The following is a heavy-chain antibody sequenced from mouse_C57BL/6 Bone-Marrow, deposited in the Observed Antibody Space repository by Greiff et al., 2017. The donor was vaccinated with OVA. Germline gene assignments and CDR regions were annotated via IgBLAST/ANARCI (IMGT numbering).Heavy chain of an antibody. CDR3: ARWLLRGAY. D-gene: IGHD2-3*01. V-gene: IGHV5-12*01. Sequence: EVQLVESGGGLVQPGGSLKLSCAASGFTFSDYYMYWVRQTPEKRLEWVAYISNGGGSTYYPDTVKGRFTISRDNAKNTLYLQMSSLKSEDTAMYYCARWLLRGAYWGQGTLVTVSA. CDR1: GFTFSDYY. J-gene: IGHJ3*01. CDR2: ISNGGGST.